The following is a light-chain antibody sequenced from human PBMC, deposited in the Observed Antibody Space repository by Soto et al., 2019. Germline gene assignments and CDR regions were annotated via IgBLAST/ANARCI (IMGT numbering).Light chain of an antibody. CDR3: QQYGSSPPLS. J-gene: IGKJ4*01. Sequence: EIVLTQSPGTLSLSPGERATLSCRPSQPINDYYLAWYQQRPGQAPRLLLYGASRRATGIPDRFSGSGSGPDFTLTISRLEPEDFAVYYCQQYGSSPPLSFGGGTKVEIK. CDR1: QPINDYY. V-gene: IGKV3-20*01. CDR2: GAS.